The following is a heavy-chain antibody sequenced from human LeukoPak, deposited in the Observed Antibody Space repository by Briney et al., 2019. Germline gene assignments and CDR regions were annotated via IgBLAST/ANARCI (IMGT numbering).Heavy chain of an antibody. CDR3: ARDRWSGATGDYHYYYGMDV. J-gene: IGHJ6*02. V-gene: IGHV1-18*01. CDR1: GYTSTNYG. Sequence: ASVKVSCEASGYTSTNYGISWVRQAPGQGLEWMGWIGGYNGKTKYVEKLQGRATMTTDTSTSTAYMELRSLRSDDTAVYYCARDRWSGATGDYHYYYGMDVWGQGTTVIVSS. D-gene: IGHD1-26*01. CDR2: IGGYNGKT.